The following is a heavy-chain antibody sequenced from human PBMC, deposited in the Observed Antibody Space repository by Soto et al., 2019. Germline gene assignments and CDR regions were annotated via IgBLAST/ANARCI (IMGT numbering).Heavy chain of an antibody. CDR1: GFTFSSYG. V-gene: IGHV3-33*01. CDR2: IWYDGSNK. CDR3: ARERSSGWYKDYFDS. D-gene: IGHD6-19*01. Sequence: QVQLVESGGGVVQPGRSLRLSCAASGFTFSSYGMHWVRQAPGKGLEWVAVIWYDGSNKYYADSVKGRFTISRDNSKNTVYLQMNSVRAEDTAVYYCARERSSGWYKDYFDSWGQGTLVTVSS. J-gene: IGHJ4*02.